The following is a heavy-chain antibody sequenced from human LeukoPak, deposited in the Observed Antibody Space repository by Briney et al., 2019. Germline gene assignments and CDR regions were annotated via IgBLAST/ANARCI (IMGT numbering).Heavy chain of an antibody. J-gene: IGHJ4*02. Sequence: GGSLRLSCAASGFTFSSYAMSWVRQAPGKGLEWVSAISGSVGSTYSADSVKGRFTISIDNSKNTLYLQMNSLRAEDTAVYYCAKDGPWIQLWTGGAYYFDDWGQGTLVTVSS. V-gene: IGHV3-23*01. D-gene: IGHD5-18*01. CDR2: ISGSVGST. CDR3: AKDGPWIQLWTGGAYYFDD. CDR1: GFTFSSYA.